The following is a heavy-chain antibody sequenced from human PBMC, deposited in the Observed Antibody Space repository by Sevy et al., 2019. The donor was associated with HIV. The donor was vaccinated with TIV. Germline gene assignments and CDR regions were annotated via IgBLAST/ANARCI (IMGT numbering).Heavy chain of an antibody. CDR3: ARDRGSCYSGPCNWFDP. CDR1: GYTFTSYY. Sequence: ASVKVSCKASGYTFTSYYMHWVRQAPGQGLEWMGIINPGGGSTSYAQKFQGRVTMTRDTSTSTVYMELSSLRSEDTAVYYCARDRGSCYSGPCNWFDPWGQGTLVTVSS. D-gene: IGHD2-15*01. J-gene: IGHJ5*02. V-gene: IGHV1-46*01. CDR2: INPGGGST.